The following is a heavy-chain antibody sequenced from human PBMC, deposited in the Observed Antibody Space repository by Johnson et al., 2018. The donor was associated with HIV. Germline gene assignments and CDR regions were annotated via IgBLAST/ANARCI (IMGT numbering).Heavy chain of an antibody. CDR1: GFTFDDYA. Sequence: VQLVESGGGLVQPGRSLRLSCAASGFTFDDYAMHWVRQAPGKGLEWVSGISWNSGSIGYADSVKGRFTISRDNAKHSLYLQMNSLRAEDTALYYCAKALSGWFDAFDIWGQGTMVTVSS. V-gene: IGHV3-9*01. D-gene: IGHD6-19*01. CDR3: AKALSGWFDAFDI. J-gene: IGHJ3*02. CDR2: ISWNSGSI.